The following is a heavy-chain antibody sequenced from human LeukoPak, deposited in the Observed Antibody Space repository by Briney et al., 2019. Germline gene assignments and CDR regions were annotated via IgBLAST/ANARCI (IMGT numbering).Heavy chain of an antibody. Sequence: GGSLRLSCAASGFTFSSYGMHWVRQAPGKGLEWVAFIRYDGSNKYYADSVKGRFTISRDNSKNTLYLQMNSLRAEDTAVYYCAKGYGSGIGAFDIWGQGTMVTVSS. J-gene: IGHJ3*02. V-gene: IGHV3-30*02. CDR2: IRYDGSNK. D-gene: IGHD3-10*01. CDR3: AKGYGSGIGAFDI. CDR1: GFTFSSYG.